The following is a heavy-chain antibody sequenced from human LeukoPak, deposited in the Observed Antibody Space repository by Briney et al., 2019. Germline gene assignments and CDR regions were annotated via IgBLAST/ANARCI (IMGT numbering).Heavy chain of an antibody. CDR1: GFTFSSYG. D-gene: IGHD3-3*01. V-gene: IGHV3-33*01. Sequence: GGSLRLSCAASGFTFSSYGMHWVRQAPGKGLEWVAVIWYDGSNKYYAGSVKGRFTISRDNSKNTLYLQMNSLRAEDTAVYYCARDHLYDFWSGYYIGGYFDYWGQGTLVTVTS. CDR3: ARDHLYDFWSGYYIGGYFDY. J-gene: IGHJ4*02. CDR2: IWYDGSNK.